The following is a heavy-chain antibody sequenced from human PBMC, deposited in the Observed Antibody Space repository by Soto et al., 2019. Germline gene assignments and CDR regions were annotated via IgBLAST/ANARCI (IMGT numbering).Heavy chain of an antibody. CDR1: GFTFGDYA. CDR3: TRGITMVRGVIGHFDY. D-gene: IGHD3-10*01. J-gene: IGHJ4*02. V-gene: IGHV3-49*03. CDR2: IRSKAYGGTT. Sequence: GGSLRLSCTASGFTFGDYAMSWFRQAPGKGLEWVGFIRSKAYGGTTEYAASVNGRFTISRDDSKSIAYLQMNSLKTEDTAVYYCTRGITMVRGVIGHFDYWGQGTLVTVSS.